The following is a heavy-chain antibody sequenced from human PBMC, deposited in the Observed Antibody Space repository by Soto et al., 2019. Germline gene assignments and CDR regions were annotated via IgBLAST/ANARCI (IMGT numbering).Heavy chain of an antibody. J-gene: IGHJ4*02. CDR3: ARERVAGYYNVIGY. D-gene: IGHD3-22*01. Sequence: GGSLRLSCAASGFTFSSYWMHWVRQAPGKGLEWVAVLSYDVRNKFYADSVKGRFIISRDNAKSTLYLQMSSLRTEDTAVYYCARERVAGYYNVIGYWGQGTLVTVSS. CDR1: GFTFSSYW. CDR2: LSYDVRNK. V-gene: IGHV3-30*03.